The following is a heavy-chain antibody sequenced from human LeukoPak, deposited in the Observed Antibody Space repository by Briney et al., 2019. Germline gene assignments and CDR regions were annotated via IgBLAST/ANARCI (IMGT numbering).Heavy chain of an antibody. CDR3: AKVPVFSLTISEVVTDDAFDI. Sequence: GGSLRLSCAASGFTFSSYAMSWVRQAPGKGLEWVSAISGSGGSTVYADSVKGRFTISRDNSKNTLYLQMNSLRAEDTAVYYCAKVPVFSLTISEVVTDDAFDIWGQGTIVTVSS. V-gene: IGHV3-23*01. CDR1: GFTFSSYA. J-gene: IGHJ3*02. D-gene: IGHD3-3*01. CDR2: ISGSGGST.